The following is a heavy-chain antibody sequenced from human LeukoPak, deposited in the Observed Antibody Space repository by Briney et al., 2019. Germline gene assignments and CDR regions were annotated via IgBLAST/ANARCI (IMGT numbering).Heavy chain of an antibody. CDR3: ARRQHVNWGFDL. J-gene: IGHJ2*01. D-gene: IGHD6-6*01. CDR1: EFTVSSYH. Sequence: GGSLRLSCAASEFTVSSYHLSWVRQAPGEGLEWLSVFYRNTGQSYADSVKGRFTISRHDSNNTLSLQMNSLRPEDTAVYYCARRQHVNWGFDLWGRGTLVTVSS. CDR2: FYRNTGQ. V-gene: IGHV3-53*04.